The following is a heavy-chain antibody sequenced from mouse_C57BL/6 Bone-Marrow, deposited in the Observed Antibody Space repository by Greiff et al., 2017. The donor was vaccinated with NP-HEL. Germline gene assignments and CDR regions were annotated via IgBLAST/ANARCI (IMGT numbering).Heavy chain of an antibody. J-gene: IGHJ3*01. V-gene: IGHV1-26*01. CDR2: INPNNGGT. D-gene: IGHD2-1*01. CDR1: GYTFTDYY. Sequence: VQLQQSGPELVKPGASVKISCKASGYTFTDYYMNWVKQSHGKSLEWIGDINPNNGGTSYNQKFKGKATLTVDKSSSTAYMELRSLTSEDSAVYYCARGGGNYVPFAYWGQGTLVTVSA. CDR3: ARGGGNYVPFAY.